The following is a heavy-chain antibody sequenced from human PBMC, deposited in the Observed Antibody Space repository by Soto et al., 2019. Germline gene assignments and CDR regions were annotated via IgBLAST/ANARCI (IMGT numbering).Heavy chain of an antibody. CDR3: ARQNGDFGYYFYGVDV. V-gene: IGHV4-59*01. D-gene: IGHD4-17*01. J-gene: IGHJ6*02. CDR2: IYYRGTT. Sequence: QVQLQESGPGLVKPSETLSLTCTVSGGSIVSYYWSWIRQPPGKGLEWIGHIYYRGTTTYNPSLQSRVTISVDTSKNQFSLRLSSLTAADTAVYYCARQNGDFGYYFYGVDVWGQGTTVTVS. CDR1: GGSIVSYY.